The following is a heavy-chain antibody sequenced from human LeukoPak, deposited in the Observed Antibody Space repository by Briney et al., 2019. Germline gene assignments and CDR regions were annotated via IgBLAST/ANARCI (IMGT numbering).Heavy chain of an antibody. CDR2: IGGSGGAI. CDR3: ARGEDYYHYMDV. CDR1: GFTFSRYA. V-gene: IGHV3-23*01. Sequence: GGSLRLSCGASGFTFSRYAMSWVRQAPGKGLQWVSEIGGSGGAIYYADSVKGRFTISRDNSKNTLFLEMNSLRAEDTAVYYCARGEDYYHYMDVWGKGTTVTISS. J-gene: IGHJ6*03.